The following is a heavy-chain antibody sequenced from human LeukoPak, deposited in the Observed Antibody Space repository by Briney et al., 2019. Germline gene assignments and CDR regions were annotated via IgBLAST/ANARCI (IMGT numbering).Heavy chain of an antibody. CDR2: INAGNGNT. D-gene: IGHD2-2*01. V-gene: IGHV1-3*01. CDR1: GYTFTSYG. CDR3: ARGGSSLDYYYYGMDV. J-gene: IGHJ6*02. Sequence: ASVKVSCKASGYTFTSYGISWVRQAPGQRLEWMGWINAGNGNTKYSQKFQGRVTITRDTSASTAYMELSSLRSEDTAVYYCARGGSSLDYYYYGMDVWGQGTLVTVSS.